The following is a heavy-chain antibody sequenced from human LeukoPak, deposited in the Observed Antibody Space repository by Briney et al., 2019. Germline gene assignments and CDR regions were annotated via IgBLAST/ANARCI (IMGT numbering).Heavy chain of an antibody. Sequence: SETLSLTCSVSGYSISSAYYWGWIRQPPGKGLEWIGTMYHSGSTNYNPSLKSRVTISVDTSKNQFSLKLSSVTAADTSVYFCARGFRGDNFDYWGQGTLVTVSS. J-gene: IGHJ4*02. D-gene: IGHD7-27*01. V-gene: IGHV4-38-2*02. CDR1: GYSISSAYY. CDR2: MYHSGST. CDR3: ARGFRGDNFDY.